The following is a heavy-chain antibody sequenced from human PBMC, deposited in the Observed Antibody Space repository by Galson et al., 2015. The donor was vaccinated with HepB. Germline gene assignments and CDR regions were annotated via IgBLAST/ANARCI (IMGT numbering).Heavy chain of an antibody. D-gene: IGHD4-17*01. CDR3: AAHTADGESTFDF. J-gene: IGHJ4*02. CDR1: GFAFSRYA. CDR2: ISGSDDST. V-gene: IGHV3-23*01. Sequence: SLRLSCAASGFAFSRYAMSWVRQAPGKGLEWVSAISGSDDSTYFADSGKGRFSISRDNSKNTLYLQLNSLRAEDTAVYYCAAHTADGESTFDFWGQGTLVTVSS.